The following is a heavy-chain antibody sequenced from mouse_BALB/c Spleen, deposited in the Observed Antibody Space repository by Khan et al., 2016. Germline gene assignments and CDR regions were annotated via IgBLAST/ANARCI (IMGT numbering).Heavy chain of an antibody. CDR2: ILPGSGST. CDR3: ARTYRRVYFDY. V-gene: IGHV1-9*01. J-gene: IGHJ2*01. Sequence: VQLQESGAELMKPGASVKISCKATGYTFSSYWIEWVKQRPGHGLAWIGEILPGSGSTNYNEKFRGKATFTAATSSNTAYMQLISLTSEDYAVHYCARTYRRVYFDYWGQGTTLTVSS. CDR1: GYTFSSYW.